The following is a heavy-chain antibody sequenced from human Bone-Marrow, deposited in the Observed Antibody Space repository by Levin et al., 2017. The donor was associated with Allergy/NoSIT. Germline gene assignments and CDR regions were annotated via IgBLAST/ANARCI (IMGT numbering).Heavy chain of an antibody. Sequence: PSETLSLICTVSGGSVRTFSYYWAWIRQPPGKGLEWIATMYSSGKTYYNPSLKSRVTFSVDTSKNDFSLKLNSVTAADTAVYYCARRPLLNNYFDTWGRGTLVNVSS. CDR1: GGSVRTFSYY. V-gene: IGHV4-39*02. D-gene: IGHD1/OR15-1a*01. J-gene: IGHJ2*01. CDR3: ARRPLLNNYFDT. CDR2: MYSSGKT.